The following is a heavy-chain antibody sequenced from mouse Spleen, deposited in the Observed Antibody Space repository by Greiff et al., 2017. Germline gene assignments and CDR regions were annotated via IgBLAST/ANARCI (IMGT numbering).Heavy chain of an antibody. J-gene: IGHJ4*01. CDR1: GFTFSSYA. D-gene: IGHD1-2*01. Sequence: EVMLVESGGGLVKPGGSLKLSCAASGFTFSSYAMSWVRQTPEKRLEWVATISSGGGNTYYPDSVKGRFTISRDNAKNTLYLQMSSLKSEDTAMYYCARANYGEGSMDYWGQGTSVTVSS. CDR3: ARANYGEGSMDY. CDR2: ISSGGGNT. V-gene: IGHV5-9*01.